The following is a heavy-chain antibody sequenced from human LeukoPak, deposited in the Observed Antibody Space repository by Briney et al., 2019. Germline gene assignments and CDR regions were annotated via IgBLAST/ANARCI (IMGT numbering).Heavy chain of an antibody. CDR1: GGSISSGSYY. CDR3: ARGASSSWFYFDY. CDR2: IYHGGSN. D-gene: IGHD6-13*01. Sequence: SQTLSLTCTVSGGSISSGSYYGSCLRQPRRGGLEWVGYIYHGGSNYYNPSLKSRVTISVDRSKNQFSLKLSSVTAADTAVYYCARGASSSWFYFDYWGQGTLVTVSS. V-gene: IGHV4-30-2*01. J-gene: IGHJ4*02.